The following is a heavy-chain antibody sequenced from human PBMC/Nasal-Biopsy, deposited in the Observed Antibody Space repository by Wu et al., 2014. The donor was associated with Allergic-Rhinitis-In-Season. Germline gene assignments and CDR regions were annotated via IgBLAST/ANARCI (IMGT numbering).Heavy chain of an antibody. J-gene: IGHJ4*02. CDR1: GGSISSYY. Sequence: TLSLTCTVSGGSISSYYWSWIRQPPGKGLEWIGRMYTSGSTNYNPSLKSRVTMSVDTSKNQFSLNLSSVTAADTAMYYCARHEEGGGSDWRYYFDHWGQGTLVTVSS. CDR2: MYTSGST. V-gene: IGHV4-4*07. D-gene: IGHD2-21*02. CDR3: ARHEEGGGSDWRYYFDH.